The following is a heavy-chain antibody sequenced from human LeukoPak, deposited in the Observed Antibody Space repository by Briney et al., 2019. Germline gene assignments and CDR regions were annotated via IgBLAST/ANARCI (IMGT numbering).Heavy chain of an antibody. CDR1: GGSISNYY. CDR3: GRHAAFAPFDF. CDR2: GST. Sequence: SETLSLTCTISGGSISNYYWGWIRQPPGKGLEWIGSGSTYYNASLERRVTMSVDTSKNQFSLRLSSLTAADTAVYYCGRHAAFAPFDFWGQGTLVTVSS. V-gene: IGHV4-39*01. J-gene: IGHJ4*02.